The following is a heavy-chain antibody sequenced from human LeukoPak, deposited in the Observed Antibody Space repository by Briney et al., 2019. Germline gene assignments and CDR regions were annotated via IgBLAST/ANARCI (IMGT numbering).Heavy chain of an antibody. D-gene: IGHD1-26*01. V-gene: IGHV1-8*03. CDR1: GYTLTRYD. J-gene: IGHJ4*02. CDR2: VNPNSGNS. CDR3: ARVDGSADY. Sequence: ASVKVSCKTSGYTLTRYDINWVRQATGQGLEWMGWVNPNSGNSGYAQKFQGRVTISRDTSISTAYMELSSLRSEDTAVYYCARVDGSADYWGQGTLVTVSS.